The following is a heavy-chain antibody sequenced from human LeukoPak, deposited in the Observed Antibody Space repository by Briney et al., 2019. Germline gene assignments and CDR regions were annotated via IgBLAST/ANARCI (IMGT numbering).Heavy chain of an antibody. Sequence: ASVKVSCKASGYTFIGYYMHWVRQAPGQGLEWMGWINPNSGGTNYAQKFQGRVTMTRDTSISTAYMELSRLRSDDTAVYSCATSSRGGNSFDIWGLGTMVTVSS. CDR1: GYTFIGYY. CDR3: ATSSRGGNSFDI. CDR2: INPNSGGT. V-gene: IGHV1-2*02. D-gene: IGHD6-19*01. J-gene: IGHJ3*02.